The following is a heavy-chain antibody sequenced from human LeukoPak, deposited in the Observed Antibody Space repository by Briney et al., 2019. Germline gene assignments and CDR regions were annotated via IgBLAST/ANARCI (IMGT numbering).Heavy chain of an antibody. CDR2: MNPNSGNT. CDR3: ARAYRPRYCSSTSCYLGYWFDP. V-gene: IGHV1-8*03. D-gene: IGHD2-2*01. Sequence: GASVKVSCKASGYTFTSYDINWVRQATGQGLEWMGWMNPNSGNTGYAQKFQGRVTITRNTSISTACMELSSLRSEDTAVYYCARAYRPRYCSSTSCYLGYWFDPWGQGTLVTVSS. J-gene: IGHJ5*02. CDR1: GYTFTSYD.